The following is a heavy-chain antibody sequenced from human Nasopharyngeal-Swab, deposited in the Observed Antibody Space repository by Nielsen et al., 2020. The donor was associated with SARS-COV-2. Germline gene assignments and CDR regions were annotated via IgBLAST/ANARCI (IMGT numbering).Heavy chain of an antibody. V-gene: IGHV3-15*01. D-gene: IGHD6-13*01. CDR1: GFPFSKAW. J-gene: IGHJ6*02. CDR3: TLDGWYSTSPGDYYYGMDA. CDR2: IKSKTDGETT. Sequence: GESLKISCAGTGFPFSKAWMSWVRQAPGKGLEWVGRIKSKTDGETTDYAAPVKGRFTISRDDSKNTLYLQMNSLKTEDTAVYYCTLDGWYSTSPGDYYYGMDAWGQGTTVTVPS.